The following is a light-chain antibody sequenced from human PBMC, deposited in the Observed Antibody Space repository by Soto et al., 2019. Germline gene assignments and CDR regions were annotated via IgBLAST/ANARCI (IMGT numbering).Light chain of an antibody. J-gene: IGKJ2*01. CDR1: QSVSSIY. CDR3: QQFGSSPLYT. V-gene: IGKV3-20*01. Sequence: EIVLTQSPGTLSLSPGERVTLSCRASQSVSSIYLAWYQQKPGQAPRLLIYGASCKAPGIPDRFSGSGSGTDFTLTISRLEPEDFAVYYCQQFGSSPLYTFGQGTKLEIK. CDR2: GAS.